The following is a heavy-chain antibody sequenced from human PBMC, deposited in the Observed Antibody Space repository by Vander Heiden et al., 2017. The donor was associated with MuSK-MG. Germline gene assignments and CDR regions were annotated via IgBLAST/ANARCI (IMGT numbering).Heavy chain of an antibody. V-gene: IGHV1-46*01. J-gene: IGHJ6*04. Sequence: QVQLVQSGAEVKKPGASVKVSCKASGYTLTSYYMHWLRQATGQGLEWMGIINPSGSSTSYAQKFQGRVTMTRDTSTSTVYMELSSLRSEDTAVYYYARDSSLDVWGKGTTVTVSS. CDR3: ARDSSLDV. CDR1: GYTLTSYY. CDR2: INPSGSST.